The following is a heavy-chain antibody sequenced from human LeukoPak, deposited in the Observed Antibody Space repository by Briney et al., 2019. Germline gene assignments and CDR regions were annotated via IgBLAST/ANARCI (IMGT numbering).Heavy chain of an antibody. CDR2: ISSSSSYI. D-gene: IGHD3-10*01. V-gene: IGHV3-21*01. CDR3: AKGPHYYGSGSYLDWFDP. CDR1: GFTFSSYS. Sequence: GGSLRLSCAASGFTFSSYSMNWVRQAPGKGLEWVSSISSSSSYIYYADSVKGRFTISRDNAKNSLYLQMNSLRAEDTAVYYCAKGPHYYGSGSYLDWFDPWGQGTLVTVSS. J-gene: IGHJ5*02.